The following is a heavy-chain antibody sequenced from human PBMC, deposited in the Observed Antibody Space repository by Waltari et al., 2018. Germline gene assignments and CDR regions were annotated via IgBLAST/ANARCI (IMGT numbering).Heavy chain of an antibody. CDR1: GFTFSSFA. CDR3: AKDRERITIFGVVNAFDI. J-gene: IGHJ3*02. CDR2: ISGSGGST. V-gene: IGHV3-23*01. D-gene: IGHD3-3*01. Sequence: EVQLLESGGGLVQPGGSLRLSCAASGFTFSSFAFSGVRRAPGKGLEGDPAFVGREWVSAISGSGGSTYYADSVKGRFTISRDNSKNTLYLQMNSLRAEDTAVYYCAKDRERITIFGVVNAFDIWGQGTMVTVSS.